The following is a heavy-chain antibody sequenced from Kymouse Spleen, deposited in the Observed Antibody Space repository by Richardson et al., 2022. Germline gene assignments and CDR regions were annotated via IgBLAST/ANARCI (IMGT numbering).Heavy chain of an antibody. CDR3: ARDGDSSSWFDY. Sequence: QVQLQQWGAGLLKPSETLSLTCAVYGGSFSGYYWSWIRQPPGKGLEWIGEINHSGSTNYNPSLKSRVTISVDTSKNQFSLKLSSVTAADTAVYYCARDGDSSSWFDYWGQGTLVTVSS. CDR1: GGSFSGYY. V-gene: IGHV4-34*01. D-gene: IGHD6-13*01. CDR2: INHSGST. J-gene: IGHJ4*02.